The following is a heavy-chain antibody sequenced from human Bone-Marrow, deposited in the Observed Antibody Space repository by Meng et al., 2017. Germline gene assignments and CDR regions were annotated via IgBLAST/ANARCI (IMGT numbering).Heavy chain of an antibody. Sequence: GGSLRFSCAASGFTFSDYYMSWIRQAPGKGLEWVSYISSSGSTIYYADSVKGRFTISRDNAKNSLYLQMNSLRAEDTAVYYCARAEDEYSSSWSYFDYWGQGTLVTVSS. J-gene: IGHJ4*02. CDR2: ISSSGSTI. V-gene: IGHV3-11*04. D-gene: IGHD6-13*01. CDR3: ARAEDEYSSSWSYFDY. CDR1: GFTFSDYY.